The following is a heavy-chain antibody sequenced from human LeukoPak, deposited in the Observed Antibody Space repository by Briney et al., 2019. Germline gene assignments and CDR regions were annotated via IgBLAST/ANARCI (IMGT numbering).Heavy chain of an antibody. CDR1: GFSLSTSGVG. D-gene: IGHD4-11*01. CDR3: AHSFDYYSNYLTEFDY. J-gene: IGHJ4*02. V-gene: IGHV2-5*02. CDR2: IYWDDDK. Sequence: SGPTLVNPTQTLTLTCTFSGFSLSTSGVGVGWIRQPPGKALEWLALIYWDDDKRYSPSLKSRLTITQDTSKNQVVLTMTNMDPVDTATYYCAHSFDYYSNYLTEFDYWGQGTLVTVSS.